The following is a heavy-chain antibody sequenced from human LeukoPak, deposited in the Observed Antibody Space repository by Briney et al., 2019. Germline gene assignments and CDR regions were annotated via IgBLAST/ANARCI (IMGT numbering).Heavy chain of an antibody. J-gene: IGHJ4*02. CDR2: IYTSGST. CDR3: ARKGYCSGGTCYYHFDY. CDR1: GGSISSYY. V-gene: IGHV4-4*07. Sequence: SSETLSLTCTVSGGSISSYYWSWIRQPAGKGLEWIGRIYTSGSTNYNPSLKSRVTMSVDTSKNQFSLKLSSVTAADTAVYYCARKGYCSGGTCYYHFDYWGQGTLVAVSS. D-gene: IGHD2-15*01.